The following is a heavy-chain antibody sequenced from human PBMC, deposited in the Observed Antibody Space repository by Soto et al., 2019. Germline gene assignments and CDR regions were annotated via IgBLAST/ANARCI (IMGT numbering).Heavy chain of an antibody. CDR1: GYTFTSYD. CDR3: ARGITRNYYYYMDV. CDR2: MNPNSGNT. J-gene: IGHJ6*03. Sequence: GASVKVSCKASGYTFTSYDINWVRQATGQGLEWMGWMNPNSGNTGYAQKFQGRVTMTRNTSISTAYMELSSLRSEDTAVYYCARGITRNYYYYMDVWGKGTTVTVSS. V-gene: IGHV1-8*01. D-gene: IGHD1-1*01.